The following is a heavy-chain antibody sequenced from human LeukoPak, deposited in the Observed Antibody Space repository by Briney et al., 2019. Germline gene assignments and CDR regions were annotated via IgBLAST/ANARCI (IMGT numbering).Heavy chain of an antibody. D-gene: IGHD6-6*01. CDR1: GFTFSSYA. CDR3: AKSIGYGSSRRLFDY. J-gene: IGHJ4*02. CDR2: ISGSGGST. V-gene: IGHV3-23*01. Sequence: GGSLRLSCAASGFTFSSYAMSWVRQAPGKGLEWVSAISGSGGSTYYADSVKGRFTISRDNSKNTLYLQMDSLRAEDTAVYYCAKSIGYGSSRRLFDYWGQGTLVTVSS.